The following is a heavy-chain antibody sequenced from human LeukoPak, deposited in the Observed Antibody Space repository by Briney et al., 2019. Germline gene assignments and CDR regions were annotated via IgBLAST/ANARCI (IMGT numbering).Heavy chain of an antibody. CDR2: IYYSGST. D-gene: IGHD6-13*01. V-gene: IGHV4-39*01. Sequence: PSETLSLTCTVYGGSISSSSYSWGWIRQPPGKGLEWIGSIYYSGSTYYTPSLKSRVTISVDTSKNQFSLKLSSVTAADTAVYYCARRGVAAAGMKAIDYWGQGTLVTVSS. CDR3: ARRGVAAAGMKAIDY. CDR1: GGSISSSSYS. J-gene: IGHJ4*02.